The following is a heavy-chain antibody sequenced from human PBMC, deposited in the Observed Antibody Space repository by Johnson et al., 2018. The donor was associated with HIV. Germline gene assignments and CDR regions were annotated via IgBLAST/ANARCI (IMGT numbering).Heavy chain of an antibody. V-gene: IGHV3-66*01. CDR1: GFTFTYYA. Sequence: VQLVESGGGLVQPGGSLRLSCAASGFTFTYYAMSCVRQAPGKGLEWVSVIYSGGSTYYADSVRGRFTISRDNSKNTLYLQMSSLRAEDTAMYYCARDGESQQLPLGDAFDVWGQGTMVTVSS. D-gene: IGHD6-13*01. CDR3: ARDGESQQLPLGDAFDV. CDR2: IYSGGST. J-gene: IGHJ3*01.